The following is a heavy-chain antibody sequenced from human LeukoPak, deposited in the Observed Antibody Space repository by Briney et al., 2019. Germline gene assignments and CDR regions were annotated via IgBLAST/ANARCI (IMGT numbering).Heavy chain of an antibody. CDR3: ASSPHSMGAAAARGYFQH. J-gene: IGHJ1*01. Sequence: SETLSLTCTVSGGSINSYYWSWIRQPPGRGLEWIGYIYYSGSTNYNPSLKSRVTISVDTSKNQFSLKLSSVTAADTAVYYCASSPHSMGAAAARGYFQHWGQGTLVTVSS. CDR2: IYYSGST. D-gene: IGHD6-13*01. CDR1: GGSINSYY. V-gene: IGHV4-59*08.